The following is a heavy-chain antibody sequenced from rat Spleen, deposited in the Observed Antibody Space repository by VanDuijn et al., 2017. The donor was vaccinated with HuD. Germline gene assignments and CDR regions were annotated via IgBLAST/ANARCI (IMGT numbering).Heavy chain of an antibody. D-gene: IGHD1-11*01. J-gene: IGHJ2*01. CDR2: ISSGGST. V-gene: IGHV2-6*01. CDR1: GFSLTSYT. Sequence: QVQLKESGPGLVQPSQTLSLTCTVSGFSLTSYTVSWVRQPPGKGLEWIAAISSGGSTYYNSALKSRLSISRDTSKSQVFLKMNSLQTEDTAMYFCARLNYGGYGDYWGQGVMVTVSS. CDR3: ARLNYGGYGDY.